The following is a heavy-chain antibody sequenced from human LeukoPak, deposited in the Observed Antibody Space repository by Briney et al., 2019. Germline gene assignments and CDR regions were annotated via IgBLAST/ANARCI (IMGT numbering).Heavy chain of an antibody. CDR2: ISSSSSYT. Sequence: RGSLRLSCAASGFTFSDYYMSWIRQAPGKGLEWVSYISSSSSYTNYADSVKGRFTISRDNAKNSLYLQMNSLRAEDTAVYYCARVDYYGSGSYPDYWGQGTLVTVSS. CDR1: GFTFSDYY. J-gene: IGHJ4*02. V-gene: IGHV3-11*05. D-gene: IGHD3-10*01. CDR3: ARVDYYGSGSYPDY.